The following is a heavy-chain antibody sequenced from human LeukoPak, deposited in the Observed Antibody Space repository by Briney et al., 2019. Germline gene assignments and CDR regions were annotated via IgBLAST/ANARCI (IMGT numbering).Heavy chain of an antibody. D-gene: IGHD3-10*01. Sequence: GGSLRLSCAASGFTFSSYAIHWVRQAPGKGLEWVAVISYDGSNKYYADSVKGRFTISRDNSKNTLYLQMNSLRAEDTAVHYCARDITMVRGVITGIDYWGQGTLVTVSS. J-gene: IGHJ4*02. CDR2: ISYDGSNK. V-gene: IGHV3-30-3*01. CDR1: GFTFSSYA. CDR3: ARDITMVRGVITGIDY.